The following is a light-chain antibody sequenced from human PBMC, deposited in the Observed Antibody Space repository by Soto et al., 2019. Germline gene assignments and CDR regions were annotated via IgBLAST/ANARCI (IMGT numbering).Light chain of an antibody. CDR2: GAS. CDR1: QSVSSCY. CDR3: QKYGSSPPWT. Sequence: EIVLTQSPGTLSLSPGERATLSCRASQSVSSCYLAWYQQKPGQAPRLLIYGASSRATGIPDRLSGSGSGTDFTLTISRLEPEDFSVYYCQKYGSSPPWTFGQGTKVEIK. J-gene: IGKJ1*01. V-gene: IGKV3-20*01.